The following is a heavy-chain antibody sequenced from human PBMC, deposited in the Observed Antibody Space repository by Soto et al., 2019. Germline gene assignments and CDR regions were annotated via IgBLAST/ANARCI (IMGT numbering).Heavy chain of an antibody. CDR1: GFTFDDYA. J-gene: IGHJ4*02. D-gene: IGHD4-17*01. CDR3: VKAERSVRHYAFDY. V-gene: IGHV3-9*01. Sequence: EMQLVESGGGLVQPGRSLRLSCAASGFTFDDYAMHWVRQVPGKGLEWVSGLSWNSDNINYADSVKGRFTVSRDNAKYTLHLQMSSRRLAESAVYYCVKAERSVRHYAFDYWGQGIVVTVSS. CDR2: LSWNSDNI.